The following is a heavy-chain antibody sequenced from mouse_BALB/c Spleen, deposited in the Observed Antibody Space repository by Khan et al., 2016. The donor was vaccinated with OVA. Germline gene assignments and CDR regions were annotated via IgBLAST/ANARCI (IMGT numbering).Heavy chain of an antibody. CDR2: INPGSSTI. CDR1: GFDFSRYW. V-gene: IGHV4-2*02. D-gene: IGHD4-1*02. CDR3: ARLFNWDARDY. Sequence: EVKLLESGGGLVQPGGSLNLPCAASGFDFSRYWMSWARQAPGKGQEWIGEINPGSSTINYTPSLKDKFIISRDNAKNTLYLQMSKVSSEDTALYYWARLFNWDARDYWGQGTSVTVSS. J-gene: IGHJ4*01.